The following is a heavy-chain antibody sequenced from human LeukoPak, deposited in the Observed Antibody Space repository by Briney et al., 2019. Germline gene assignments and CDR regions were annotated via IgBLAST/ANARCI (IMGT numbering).Heavy chain of an antibody. J-gene: IGHJ4*02. CDR1: GFTFSSYA. D-gene: IGHD5-18*01. Sequence: GGSLRLSCAASGFTFSSYAMSWVRQAPGKGLEWVSAISGSGGSTYYADSVKGRFTISRDNAKNSLYLQMNSLRAEDTAVYYCARDGAGDSLDYWGQGTLVTVSS. CDR3: ARDGAGDSLDY. V-gene: IGHV3-23*01. CDR2: ISGSGGST.